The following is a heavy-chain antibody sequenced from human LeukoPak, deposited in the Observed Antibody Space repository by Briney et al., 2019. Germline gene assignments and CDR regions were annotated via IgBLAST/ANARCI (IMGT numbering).Heavy chain of an antibody. CDR2: INTNTGNP. D-gene: IGHD3-10*01. CDR1: GYSFSNYA. Sequence: ASVKVSCKASGYSFSNYAMNWVRQAPGRGLEWMGWINTNTGNPTYAQGFTGRFVFSLDTSVSTAYLQISSLKAEDTAVYYCARDGYYGSGSYSETGIAAFDIWGQGTMVTVSS. J-gene: IGHJ3*02. CDR3: ARDGYYGSGSYSETGIAAFDI. V-gene: IGHV7-4-1*02.